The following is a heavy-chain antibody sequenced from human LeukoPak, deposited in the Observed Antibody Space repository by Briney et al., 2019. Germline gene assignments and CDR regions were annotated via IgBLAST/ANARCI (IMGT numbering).Heavy chain of an antibody. CDR2: ISYDGSNK. J-gene: IGHJ6*02. Sequence: GRSLRLSCAASGFTFSSYAMHWVRQAPGKGLEWVAVISYDGSNKYYADSVKGRFTISRDNSKNTLYLQMNSLRAEDTAVYYCARDTDGELLDYYSGMDVWGQGTTVTVSS. D-gene: IGHD3-10*01. CDR3: ARDTDGELLDYYSGMDV. CDR1: GFTFSSYA. V-gene: IGHV3-30-3*01.